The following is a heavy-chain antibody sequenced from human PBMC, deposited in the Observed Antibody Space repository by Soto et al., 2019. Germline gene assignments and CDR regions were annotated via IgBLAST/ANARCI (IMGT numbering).Heavy chain of an antibody. J-gene: IGHJ4*02. V-gene: IGHV3-73*01. CDR1: GFVFKDAS. CDR3: TSLISAAQDY. D-gene: IGHD3-10*01. CDR2: VRDRAYNYAT. Sequence: EVLLVESGGGLVQPGGSLKLSCAASGFVFKDASIHWVRQVSGKGLEWVGRVRDRAYNYATAYAASVKGRFTISRDDSTNTPYLQMNSLKTEDTAIYYCTSLISAAQDYWGQGTLVTVSS.